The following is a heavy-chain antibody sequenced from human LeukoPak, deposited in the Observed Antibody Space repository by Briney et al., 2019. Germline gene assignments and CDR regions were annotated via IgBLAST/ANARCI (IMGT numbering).Heavy chain of an antibody. Sequence: PGGSLRLSCAASGFTFSSHTMTWVRQAPGKGLEWVSSISGSGDRTYYADSVKGRFTISRDNSKNTLYLQMDSLRVEDTAIYYCAKDRRSGWFGEFDPWGQGALVTVSS. V-gene: IGHV3-23*01. D-gene: IGHD3-10*01. CDR1: GFTFSSHT. CDR3: AKDRRSGWFGEFDP. J-gene: IGHJ5*02. CDR2: ISGSGDRT.